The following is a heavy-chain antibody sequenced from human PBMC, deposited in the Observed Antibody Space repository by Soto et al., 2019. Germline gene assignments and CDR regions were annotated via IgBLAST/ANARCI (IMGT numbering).Heavy chain of an antibody. CDR2: INAGNGNT. CDR3: ARGGYCSGGSCPEYYGMDV. V-gene: IGHV1-3*01. J-gene: IGHJ6*02. CDR1: GYTFTSYA. Sequence: GASVKVSCKASGYTFTSYAMHWVGQAPGQRLEWMGWINAGNGNTKYSQKFQGRVTITRDTSASTAYMELSSLRSEDTAVYYCARGGYCSGGSCPEYYGMDVWGQGTTVTVSS. D-gene: IGHD2-15*01.